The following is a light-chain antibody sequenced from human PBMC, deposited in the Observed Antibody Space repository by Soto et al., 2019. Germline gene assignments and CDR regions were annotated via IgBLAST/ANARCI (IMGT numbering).Light chain of an antibody. CDR2: GVT. J-gene: IGLJ1*01. CDR1: SSDAGGYDS. Sequence: QSVLTQPASVSGSPGQSITISCTGTSSDAGGYDSVCWYQQHPGKAPKVMIYGVTNRPSGVSDRFSGSKSGNTASLTISGLQAEDEADYYCSSFTSSITYVFGTGTKVTVL. CDR3: SSFTSSITYV. V-gene: IGLV2-14*01.